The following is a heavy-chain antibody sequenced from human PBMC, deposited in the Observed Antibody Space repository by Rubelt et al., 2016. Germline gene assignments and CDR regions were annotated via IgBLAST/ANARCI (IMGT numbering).Heavy chain of an antibody. D-gene: IGHD3-22*01. CDR1: GFSFSDYS. CDR3: ASGFYDSSGDAFDI. CDR2: ISSSSSYI. V-gene: IGHV3-11*06. J-gene: IGHJ3*02. Sequence: VSGGGLVKPGGSLRLSCAASGFSFSDYSMSWIRQAPGKGLEWVSSISSSSSYIYYADSVKGRFTISRDNAKNSLYLQLNSLRAEDTAVYYCASGFYDSSGDAFDIWGQGTMVTVSS.